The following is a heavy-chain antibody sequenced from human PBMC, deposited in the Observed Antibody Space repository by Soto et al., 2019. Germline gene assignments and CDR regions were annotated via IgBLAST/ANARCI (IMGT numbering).Heavy chain of an antibody. D-gene: IGHD6-13*01. CDR1: GFTFDDYT. CDR2: ISWQGGRT. Sequence: GGSLRLSCAVSGFTFDDYTIHWVRQAPGKGLEWVSLISWQGGRTYYADSVEGRFTISRDNNKNSLYLQMDSLRIEDTALYFCVKEGARDSSSWANWFDSWGQGTLVTVSS. J-gene: IGHJ5*01. CDR3: VKEGARDSSSWANWFDS. V-gene: IGHV3-43*01.